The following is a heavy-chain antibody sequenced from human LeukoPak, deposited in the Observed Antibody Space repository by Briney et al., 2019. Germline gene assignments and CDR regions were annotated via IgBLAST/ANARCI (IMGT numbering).Heavy chain of an antibody. CDR2: ISGSGGST. CDR1: GFTFSSYA. Sequence: GGSLRLSCAASGFTFSSYAMSWVRQAPGKGLEWVSAISGSGGSTYYADSVKGRFTISRDNSKNTLYLQMGSLRAEDMAVYYCARDHQRYDYVWGSPAPLDGMDVWGQGTTVTVSS. V-gene: IGHV3-23*01. J-gene: IGHJ6*02. CDR3: ARDHQRYDYVWGSPAPLDGMDV. D-gene: IGHD3-16*01.